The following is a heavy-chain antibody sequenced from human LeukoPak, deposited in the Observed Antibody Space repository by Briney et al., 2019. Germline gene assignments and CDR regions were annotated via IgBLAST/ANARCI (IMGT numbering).Heavy chain of an antibody. CDR2: IHYTGST. J-gene: IGHJ4*02. D-gene: IGHD3-3*01. V-gene: IGHV4-59*08. CDR3: FGDDFWSGYYTD. CDR1: GGSISSYY. Sequence: SETLSLTCTVSGGSISSYYWSWIRQSPGKGLECIGYIHYTGSTNYNPSLKSRVTISVDTSKNQFSLKLSSVTAADTAVYYCFGDDFWSGYYTDWGQGTLVTVSS.